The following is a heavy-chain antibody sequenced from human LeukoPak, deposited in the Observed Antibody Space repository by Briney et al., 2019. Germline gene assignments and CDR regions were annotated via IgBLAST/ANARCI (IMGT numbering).Heavy chain of an antibody. Sequence: GGSLRLSCAASGFTFSSYAMSWVRQAPGKGLEWVGHIRSKANSYATAYAASVRGRFTISRDDSKNTAYLQMSSLKTEDTAVYYCTRLGGGYGELDNWGQGTLVTVSS. V-gene: IGHV3-73*01. CDR1: GFTFSSYA. CDR3: TRLGGGYGELDN. CDR2: IRSKANSYAT. J-gene: IGHJ4*02. D-gene: IGHD5-12*01.